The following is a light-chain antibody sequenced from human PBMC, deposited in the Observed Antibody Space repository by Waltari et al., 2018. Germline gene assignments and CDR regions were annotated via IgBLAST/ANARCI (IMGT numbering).Light chain of an antibody. V-gene: IGLV2-14*03. CDR3: SSYTSLTNLFVV. CDR1: TRDIGDSNY. CDR2: DVN. Sequence: QSALTQPSSVSGSPGQSTTISCTGSTRDIGDSNYVSWYPQHPGKAPKLVIYDVNNRPAGISNRFSGSKAGNTASLAISGLQAEDEADYYCSSYTSLTNLFVVFGGGTKVTVL. J-gene: IGLJ2*01.